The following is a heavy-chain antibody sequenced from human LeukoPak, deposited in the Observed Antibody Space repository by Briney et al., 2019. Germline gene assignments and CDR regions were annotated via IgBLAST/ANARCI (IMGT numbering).Heavy chain of an antibody. J-gene: IGHJ2*01. CDR1: GGSISSSNW. V-gene: IGHV4-4*02. D-gene: IGHD2-2*01. CDR3: ARDLVVRTQGYFDL. CDR2: IYHSGST. Sequence: SGTLSLTCAVSGGSISSSNWWSWVRQPPGKGLEWIGEIYHSGSTNYNPSLKSRVTISVDKSKNQFPLKLSSVTAADTAVYYCARDLVVRTQGYFDLWGRGTLVTVSS.